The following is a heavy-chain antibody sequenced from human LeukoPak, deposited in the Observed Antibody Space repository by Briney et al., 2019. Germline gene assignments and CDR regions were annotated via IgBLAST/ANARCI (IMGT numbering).Heavy chain of an antibody. V-gene: IGHV1-69*04. Sequence: ASVKVSCKASGGTFSSYAISWVRQAPGQGLEWMGRIIPILGIANYAQKFQGRVTITADKSTSTAHMELSSLRSEDTAVYYCARVSPEWGDAFDIWGQGTMVTVSS. CDR1: GGTFSSYA. CDR3: ARVSPEWGDAFDI. CDR2: IIPILGIA. J-gene: IGHJ3*02. D-gene: IGHD3-3*01.